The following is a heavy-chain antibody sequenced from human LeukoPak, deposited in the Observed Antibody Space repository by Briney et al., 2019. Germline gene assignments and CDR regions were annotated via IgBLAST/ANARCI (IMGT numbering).Heavy chain of an antibody. CDR3: ARRLAVTGKYYFDY. CDR2: VYYNGIT. J-gene: IGHJ4*02. V-gene: IGHV4-59*08. CDR1: RGSISTYY. Sequence: SETLSLTCFVSRGSISTYYSTSIPHPPEERLGWIGFVYYNGITKYSPSLQSRVSISVDTSNNQFSLKLNSVTAADTAVYYCARRLAVTGKYYFDYWGQGALVTVSS. D-gene: IGHD6-19*01.